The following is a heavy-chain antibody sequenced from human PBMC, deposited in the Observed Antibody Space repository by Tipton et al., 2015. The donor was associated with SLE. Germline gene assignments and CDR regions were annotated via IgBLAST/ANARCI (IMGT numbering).Heavy chain of an antibody. CDR3: ARQRGYNYGLFNWFDP. CDR2: MYYRGST. CDR1: GYSISSGYY. D-gene: IGHD3/OR15-3a*01. V-gene: IGHV4-38-2*01. J-gene: IGHJ5*02. Sequence: TLSLTCSVSGYSISSGYYWGWIRQPPGKGLEWIGSMYYRGSTYYNPSLESRVTMSLDTSKNQFSLKLNSVTAADTAVYYCARQRGYNYGLFNWFDPWGQGTLATVSS.